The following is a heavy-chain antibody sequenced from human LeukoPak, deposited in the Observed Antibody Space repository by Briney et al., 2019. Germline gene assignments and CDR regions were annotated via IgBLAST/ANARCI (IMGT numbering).Heavy chain of an antibody. CDR2: IYYSGST. V-gene: IGHV4-39*01. CDR3: ARGMFSTMIVVVIRGTFDY. J-gene: IGHJ4*02. D-gene: IGHD3-22*01. CDR1: GGSISSSSYY. Sequence: SETLSVTCTVSGGSISSSSYYWGWIRQPPGKGLEWIGSIYYSGSTYYNPSLKSRVTISVDTSKNQFSLKLSSVTAADTAVYYCARGMFSTMIVVVIRGTFDYWGQGTLVTVSS.